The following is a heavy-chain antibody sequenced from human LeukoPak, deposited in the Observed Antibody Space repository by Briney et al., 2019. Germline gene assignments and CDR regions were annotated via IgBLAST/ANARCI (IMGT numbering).Heavy chain of an antibody. CDR3: ARGDRPGYDY. D-gene: IGHD1-14*01. CDR2: INHSGST. J-gene: IGHJ4*02. V-gene: IGHV4-34*01. CDR1: GGSFSGYY. Sequence: KPSETLSLTCAVYGGSFSGYYWSWIRQPPGKGLEWIGEINHSGSTNYNPSLKSRVTISVDTSKNQFSLKLISVTAADTAVYYCARGDRPGYDYWGQGTLVTVSS.